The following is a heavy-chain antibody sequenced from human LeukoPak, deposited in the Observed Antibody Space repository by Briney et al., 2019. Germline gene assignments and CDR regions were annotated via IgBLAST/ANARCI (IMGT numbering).Heavy chain of an antibody. Sequence: GESLRISCKGSGYSFTTYWISWVRQMPGEGPEWMGRIHPSDSDTNYSPSFQGYVTFSTDKSISTAYLQWTSLKASDTAIYFCARHYYNDNTLLDFWGQGTLVTVSS. CDR1: GYSFTTYW. J-gene: IGHJ4*02. CDR2: IHPSDSDT. CDR3: ARHYYNDNTLLDF. D-gene: IGHD3-22*01. V-gene: IGHV5-10-1*01.